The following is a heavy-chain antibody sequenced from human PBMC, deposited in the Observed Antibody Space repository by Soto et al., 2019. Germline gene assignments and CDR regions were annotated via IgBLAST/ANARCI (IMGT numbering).Heavy chain of an antibody. CDR2: ISGGGGTI. CDR3: ARRSGPSFAFDI. Sequence: GSLRLSCAASGFTFSSYAMSWVRQAPVKGLEWVSYISGGGGTIYYPDSVKGRFTISRDNAKNSLYLQMNSLRDEDTAIYYCARRSGPSFAFDIWGQGTMVTV. V-gene: IGHV3-48*02. CDR1: GFTFSSYA. J-gene: IGHJ3*02. D-gene: IGHD1-1*01.